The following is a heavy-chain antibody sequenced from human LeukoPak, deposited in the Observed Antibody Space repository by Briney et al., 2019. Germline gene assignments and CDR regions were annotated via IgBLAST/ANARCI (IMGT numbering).Heavy chain of an antibody. Sequence: ASVKVSCKASGYTFTGYYMHWVRPAPGQGVGWMGWINPNSGGTNYAQKFQGRVTMTRDTSISTAYMELSRLRSDDTAVYYCARSLIRIAAASTGGYWGQGTLVTVSS. CDR2: INPNSGGT. CDR3: ARSLIRIAAASTGGY. V-gene: IGHV1-2*02. J-gene: IGHJ4*02. D-gene: IGHD6-13*01. CDR1: GYTFTGYY.